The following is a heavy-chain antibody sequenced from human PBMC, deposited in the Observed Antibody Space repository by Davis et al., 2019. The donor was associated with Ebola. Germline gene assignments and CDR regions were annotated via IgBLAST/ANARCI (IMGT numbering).Heavy chain of an antibody. CDR2: ISGDGGST. D-gene: IGHD2-2*01. CDR3: AKDMGYCSSTSCFFYYYYGMDV. CDR1: GFTLDDYA. V-gene: IGHV3-43*02. J-gene: IGHJ6*02. Sequence: GESLKISCAASGFTLDDYAMHWVRQAPGKGLEWVSLISGDGGSTYYADSVKGRFTISRDNSKNSLYLQMNSLRTEDTALYYCAKDMGYCSSTSCFFYYYYGMDVWGQGTTVTVSS.